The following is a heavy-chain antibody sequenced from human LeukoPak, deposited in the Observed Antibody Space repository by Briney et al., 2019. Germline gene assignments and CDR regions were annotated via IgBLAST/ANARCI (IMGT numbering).Heavy chain of an antibody. J-gene: IGHJ4*02. Sequence: GGSLRLSCAASGFTFDSYGMHWVRQAPGKGLEWVAFIRYDGSIKYYAESVKGRFTISRDNSKNTLYLQMNSLRVEDTAVYYCARDGARNRIAAATDFDYWGQGTLVTVSS. CDR3: ARDGARNRIAAATDFDY. V-gene: IGHV3-30*02. CDR2: IRYDGSIK. CDR1: GFTFDSYG. D-gene: IGHD6-13*01.